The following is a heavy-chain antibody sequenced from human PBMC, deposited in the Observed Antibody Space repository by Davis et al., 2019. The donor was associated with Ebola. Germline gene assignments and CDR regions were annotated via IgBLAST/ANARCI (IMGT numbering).Heavy chain of an antibody. CDR2: IYPGDSDT. J-gene: IGHJ4*02. Sequence: GESLKISCKGSGYIFPKYWIGWVRQPPAKGLEWMGIIYPGDSDTRYSPSFEGQVTISVDRSISTAYLQWSSLKASDIAMYYCARQESLYGSSDYWGQGTLVTVSS. CDR1: GYIFPKYW. CDR3: ARQESLYGSSDY. D-gene: IGHD2/OR15-2a*01. V-gene: IGHV5-51*01.